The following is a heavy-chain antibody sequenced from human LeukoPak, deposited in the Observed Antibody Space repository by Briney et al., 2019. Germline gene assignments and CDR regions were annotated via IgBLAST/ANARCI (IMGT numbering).Heavy chain of an antibody. D-gene: IGHD6-19*01. CDR1: GFTFSSYA. J-gene: IGHJ5*02. Sequence: GGSLRLSCAASGFTFSSYAVHWVRQAPGKGLEWVAVISYDGSNKYYADSVKGRFTISRDNSKETLFLQMNSLRTEDTAVYYCAKDSGTVAGTKWFDPWGQGTLVTVSS. V-gene: IGHV3-30*04. CDR2: ISYDGSNK. CDR3: AKDSGTVAGTKWFDP.